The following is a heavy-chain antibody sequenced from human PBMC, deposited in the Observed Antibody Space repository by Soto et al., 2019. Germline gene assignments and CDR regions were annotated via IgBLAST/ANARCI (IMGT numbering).Heavy chain of an antibody. CDR2: INTDGSST. Sequence: QAGGSLRLSCAASGFYFSGDWMHWVRQVPGRGLEWVCRINTDGSSTLYADAVKGRFTISRDNAKNKLYLQMSSLRAADTAVYYCVRAAARGDSWGQGTQVTVSS. V-gene: IGHV3-74*01. CDR3: VRAAARGDS. D-gene: IGHD3-10*01. J-gene: IGHJ4*02. CDR1: GFYFSGDW.